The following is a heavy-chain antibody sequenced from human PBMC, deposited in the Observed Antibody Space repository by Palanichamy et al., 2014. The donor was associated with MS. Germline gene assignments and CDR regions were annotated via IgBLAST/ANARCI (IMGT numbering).Heavy chain of an antibody. Sequence: QVQLQESGPGLVKPSETLSTTCTVSGYSINNECFWGWIRQPPGKGLEWIGSIYHGGSTYYNPSLKRRVTISVDTSKSHFSLKLSSVTAADTAVYYCARSYGDYVDPFFDYWGQGILVTVSP. CDR1: GYSINNECF. D-gene: IGHD4-17*01. V-gene: IGHV4-38-2*02. J-gene: IGHJ4*02. CDR2: IYHGGST. CDR3: ARSYGDYVDPFFDY.